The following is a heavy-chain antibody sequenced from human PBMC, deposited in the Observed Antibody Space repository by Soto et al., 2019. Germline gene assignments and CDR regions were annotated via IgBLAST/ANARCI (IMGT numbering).Heavy chain of an antibody. D-gene: IGHD7-27*01. CDR2: ISSGSNT. Sequence: EVQLLESGGGLVQPGGSLRLSCVASGFPFSSYAMSWVRQTPGRGLECVSSISSGSNTYYTDSVRGRFTISRDNSKNSLYRQMSSLRADDTALYYGAKASATGKSDGMDVWGQGTTVSVSS. J-gene: IGHJ6*02. V-gene: IGHV3-23*01. CDR1: GFPFSSYA. CDR3: AKASATGKSDGMDV.